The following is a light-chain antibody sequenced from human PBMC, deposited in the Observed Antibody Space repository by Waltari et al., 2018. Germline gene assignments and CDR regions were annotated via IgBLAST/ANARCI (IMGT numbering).Light chain of an antibody. CDR1: SSDVGGYNY. CDR3: SSYTSTSAVV. J-gene: IGLJ2*01. CDR2: EVG. Sequence: QSAPTQPASVSGSPGQSITISCTGTSSDVGGYNYVAWYQQRPGKVPKLMIYEVGNRPSGVSNRFSGSKSGSTASLTISGLQAEDEADYYCSSYTSTSAVVFGGGTKLTVL. V-gene: IGLV2-14*01.